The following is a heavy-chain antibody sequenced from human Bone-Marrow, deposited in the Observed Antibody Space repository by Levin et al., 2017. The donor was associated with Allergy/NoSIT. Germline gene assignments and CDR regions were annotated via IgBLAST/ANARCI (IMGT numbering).Heavy chain of an antibody. D-gene: IGHD1-26*01. CDR2: IMPVFGST. Sequence: SVKVSCKTSGDSFSHFAISWVRQAPGQGLEWMGGIMPVFGSTNYAEKFQGKITITADTSTNTAYLELSGLTSEDTAVYYCARDLGFLGLLNWLDPWGQGSLLIVSS. V-gene: IGHV1-69*06. CDR1: GDSFSHFA. CDR3: ARDLGFLGLLNWLDP. J-gene: IGHJ5*02.